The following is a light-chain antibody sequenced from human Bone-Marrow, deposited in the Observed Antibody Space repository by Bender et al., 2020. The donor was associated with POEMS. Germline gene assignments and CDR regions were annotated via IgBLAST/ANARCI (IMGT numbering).Light chain of an antibody. CDR3: AAWDDSLV. CDR2: RNN. Sequence: QSVLTQPPSASGTPGQRVTISCSGSSSTIGISYVFWYQQLPGTAPKLLIYRNNQRPSGVPDRFSGSKSGTSASLAISGLRSEDEANYYCAAWDDSLVFGGGTKLTVL. CDR1: SSTIGISY. V-gene: IGLV1-47*01. J-gene: IGLJ3*02.